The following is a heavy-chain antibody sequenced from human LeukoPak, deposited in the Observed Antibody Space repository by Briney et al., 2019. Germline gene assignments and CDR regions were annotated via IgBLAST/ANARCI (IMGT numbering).Heavy chain of an antibody. CDR2: IYSGGST. CDR3: ARGYYLRYFDL. J-gene: IGHJ2*01. CDR1: GFTVSSNY. V-gene: IGHV3-53*01. D-gene: IGHD3-22*01. Sequence: PGGSLRLSCAASGFTVSSNYMTWVRQAPGKGLEWVSVIYSGGSTYYADSVKGRFTISRDNSKNTLYLQMNSLGAEDTAVYYCARGYYLRYFDLWGRGTLVTVSS.